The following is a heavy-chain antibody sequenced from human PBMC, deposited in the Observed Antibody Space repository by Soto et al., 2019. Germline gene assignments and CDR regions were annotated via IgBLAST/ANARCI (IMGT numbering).Heavy chain of an antibody. V-gene: IGHV3-9*01. CDR2: ISWNSGSI. CDR1: GFTFDDYA. J-gene: IGHJ5*02. CDR3: ATGDLGEWAGFDP. D-gene: IGHD1-26*01. Sequence: GGSLRLSCAASGFTFDDYAMHWVRQAPGKGLEWVSGISWNSGSIGYADSVKGRFTISRDNAKNSLYLQMNSLRAEDTALYYCATGDLGEWAGFDPWGQGTLVTVSS.